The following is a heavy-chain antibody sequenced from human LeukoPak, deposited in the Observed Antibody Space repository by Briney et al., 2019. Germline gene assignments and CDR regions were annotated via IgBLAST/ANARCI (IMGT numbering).Heavy chain of an antibody. CDR2: IYSGGST. CDR3: AKDHCFSTSCYYFDY. CDR1: GFTVSSNY. D-gene: IGHD2-2*01. Sequence: GGSLRLSCAASGFTVSSNYMSWVRQAPGRGLEWVSVIYSGGSTYYADSVKGRFTISRDNSKNTLYLQMNSLRAEDTAVYYCAKDHCFSTSCYYFDYWAQGTLVTVSS. V-gene: IGHV3-53*05. J-gene: IGHJ4*02.